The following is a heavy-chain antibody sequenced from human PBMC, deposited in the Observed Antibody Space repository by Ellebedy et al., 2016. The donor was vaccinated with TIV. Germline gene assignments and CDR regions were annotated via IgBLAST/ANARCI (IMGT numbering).Heavy chain of an antibody. Sequence: PGGSLRLSCAASGFTFNTYAIHWVRQAPGKGLDWVALISYDGSNKYYAGSVKGRFSISRDNSKKTLYLQMSSLRVEDSAIYYCARAPMDYWGQGTLVTVSS. CDR1: GFTFNTYA. CDR2: ISYDGSNK. V-gene: IGHV3-30-3*01. J-gene: IGHJ4*02. CDR3: ARAPMDY.